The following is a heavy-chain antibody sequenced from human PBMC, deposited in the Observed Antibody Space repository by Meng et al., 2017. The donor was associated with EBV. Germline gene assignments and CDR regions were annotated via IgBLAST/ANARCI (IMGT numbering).Heavy chain of an antibody. Sequence: VQLEESGGGLGKPGGSPRLSCEAFGLTLRSYSMNWVRLAPGKGLEWVSSISSNSIDIYYADLVKGRFTISRDNAKNSLFLQMNSLRAEDTAVYYCARDRTSNRFDYWGQGTLVTVSS. CDR1: GLTLRSYS. V-gene: IGHV3-21*01. CDR2: ISSNSIDI. D-gene: IGHD2-8*01. CDR3: ARDRTSNRFDY. J-gene: IGHJ4*02.